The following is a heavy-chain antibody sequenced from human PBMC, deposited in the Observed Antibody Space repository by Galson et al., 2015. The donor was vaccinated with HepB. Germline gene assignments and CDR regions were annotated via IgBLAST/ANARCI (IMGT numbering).Heavy chain of an antibody. CDR1: GYSFTDYW. J-gene: IGHJ5*02. CDR3: ATSSTRIPPGWFDP. V-gene: IGHV5-51*01. D-gene: IGHD1-26*01. CDR2: IHPGDSDT. Sequence: QSGAEVKKPGESLKISCTGSGYSFTDYWIGWVRQMPGKGLEWMGIIHPGDSDTRYSPSFQGQVSISADKSISTAYLQWNSLKASDTAVYYCATSSTRIPPGWFDPWGQGTLVTVSS.